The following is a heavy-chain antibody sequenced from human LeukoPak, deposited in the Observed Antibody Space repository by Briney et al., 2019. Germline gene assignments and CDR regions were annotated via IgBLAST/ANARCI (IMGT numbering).Heavy chain of an antibody. D-gene: IGHD3-3*01. Sequence: ASVKVSCKASGYTLTGYFMHWVRQAPGQGLEWMGWINPNSGGTNYAQKFQGRVTMTRDTSISTAYMELSRLRSDDTAVYYCGRYIEYYDFWSGSDAWFDPWGQGTLVTVSS. CDR3: GRYIEYYDFWSGSDAWFDP. V-gene: IGHV1-2*02. J-gene: IGHJ5*02. CDR1: GYTLTGYF. CDR2: INPNSGGT.